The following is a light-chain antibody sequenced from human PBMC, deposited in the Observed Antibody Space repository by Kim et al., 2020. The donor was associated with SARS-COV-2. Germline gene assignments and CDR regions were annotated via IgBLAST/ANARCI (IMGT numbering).Light chain of an antibody. CDR3: QQYDSHPYT. J-gene: IGKJ2*01. CDR1: QTISSW. Sequence: DIQMTQSPSILSASVGDRVTITCRASQTISSWLAWYQQKPGKAPKLLMSKASQLEGGVTSRFSGRGSGTEFTLTINTLQPDDFATYSCQQYDSHPYTFGQGTKLEI. V-gene: IGKV1-5*03. CDR2: KAS.